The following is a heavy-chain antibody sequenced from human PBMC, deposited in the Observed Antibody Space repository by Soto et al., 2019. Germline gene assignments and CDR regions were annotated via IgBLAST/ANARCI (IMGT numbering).Heavy chain of an antibody. J-gene: IGHJ4*02. D-gene: IGHD2-2*02. CDR1: GGSISSSNW. V-gene: IGHV4-4*02. CDR2: IYHSGST. Sequence: QVQLQESGPGLVKPSGTLSLTCAVSGGSISSSNWWSWVRQPPGKGLEWIGEIYHSGSTNYNPSLKSRVTISVYKSKNQFSLKLSSVIAADTAVYYCAYCSSTSCYTGGLDDWGQGTLVTVSS. CDR3: AYCSSTSCYTGGLDD.